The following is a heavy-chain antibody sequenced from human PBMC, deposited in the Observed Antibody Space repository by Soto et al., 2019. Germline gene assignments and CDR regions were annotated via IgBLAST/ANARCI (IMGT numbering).Heavy chain of an antibody. J-gene: IGHJ4*02. CDR3: ARDQAFYGVDY. CDR1: GFTVGNYY. D-gene: IGHD4-17*01. Sequence: GGSLRLSCAASGFTVGNYYMSWVRQAPGKGLEWVSVIYSGGSTYYADSVKGRFTISRDISRNTLFLQMNSLRADDTAVYYCARDQAFYGVDYWGQGTLVTVSS. V-gene: IGHV3-66*01. CDR2: IYSGGST.